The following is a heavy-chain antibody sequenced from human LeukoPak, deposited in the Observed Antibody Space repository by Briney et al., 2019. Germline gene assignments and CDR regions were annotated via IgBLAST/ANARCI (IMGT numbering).Heavy chain of an antibody. CDR3: AREGTMVRGVLRYYYGMDV. CDR2: ISWNSGSI. J-gene: IGHJ6*02. D-gene: IGHD3-10*01. CDR1: GFTFDDYA. Sequence: PGRSLRLSCAASGFTFDDYAMHWVRQAPGKGLEWVSGISWNSGSIGYADSVKGRFTISRDNAKNSLYLQMNSLRAEDTAVYYCAREGTMVRGVLRYYYGMDVWGQGTTVTVSS. V-gene: IGHV3-9*01.